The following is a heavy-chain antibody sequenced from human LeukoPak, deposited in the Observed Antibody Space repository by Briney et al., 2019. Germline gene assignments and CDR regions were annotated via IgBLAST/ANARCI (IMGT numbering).Heavy chain of an antibody. CDR2: IKQDGSEK. CDR3: ARDGGHSTDFDY. Sequence: PGGSPRLSCGASGFTFSNYWLSWVRQSPGKGLEWVANIKQDGSEKYYVNSVKGRFTISRDNAKNSLYLQMNSLRAEDTALYYCARDGGHSTDFDYWGHGTLVTVSS. D-gene: IGHD2/OR15-2a*01. CDR1: GFTFSNYW. J-gene: IGHJ4*01. V-gene: IGHV3-7*01.